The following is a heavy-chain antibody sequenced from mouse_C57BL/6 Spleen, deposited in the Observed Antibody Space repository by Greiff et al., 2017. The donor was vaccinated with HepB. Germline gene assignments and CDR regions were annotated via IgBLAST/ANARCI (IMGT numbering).Heavy chain of an antibody. J-gene: IGHJ2*01. V-gene: IGHV1-55*01. CDR2: IYPGSGST. Sequence: VQLQQPGAELVKPGASVKMSCKASGYTFTSYWISWVKQRPGQGLEWIGDIYPGSGSTNYNEKFKSKATLTVDKSSSTAYMQLSSLTSEDSAVYYYAREGSNGSYWGQSTPLTVSS. D-gene: IGHD1-1*01. CDR1: GYTFTSYW. CDR3: AREGSNGSY.